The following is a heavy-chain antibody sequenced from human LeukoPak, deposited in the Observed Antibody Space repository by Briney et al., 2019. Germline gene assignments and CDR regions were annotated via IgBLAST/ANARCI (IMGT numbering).Heavy chain of an antibody. CDR1: GFTFSSYA. V-gene: IGHV3-23*01. D-gene: IGHD3-3*01. J-gene: IGHJ4*02. CDR2: IKTDGTT. Sequence: GGSLRLSCRASGFTFSSYAMTWVRQAPGKGLEWVSVIKTDGTTDYADSVKGRLSISRDNSNNTLYLQMNSLRAEDTAVYYCVKDRGFWSGYLFHYWGQGTLVTVSS. CDR3: VKDRGFWSGYLFHY.